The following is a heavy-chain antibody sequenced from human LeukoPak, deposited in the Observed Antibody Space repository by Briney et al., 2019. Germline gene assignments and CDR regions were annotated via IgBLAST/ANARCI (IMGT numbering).Heavy chain of an antibody. CDR3: ARGPGNIVATIHAPDWFDP. CDR1: GFTFNSYA. Sequence: PGGSLRLSCAASGFTFNSYAMSWVRQAPGKGLEWVSSISSSSSYIYYADSVKGRFTISRDNAKNSLYLQMNSLRAEDTAVYYCARGPGNIVATIHAPDWFDPWGQGTLVTVSS. CDR2: ISSSSSYI. V-gene: IGHV3-21*01. J-gene: IGHJ5*02. D-gene: IGHD5-12*01.